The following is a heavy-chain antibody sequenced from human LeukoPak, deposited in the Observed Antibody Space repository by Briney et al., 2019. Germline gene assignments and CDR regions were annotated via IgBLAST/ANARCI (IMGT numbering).Heavy chain of an antibody. CDR2: INSDGSST. J-gene: IGHJ5*02. Sequence: GGSLRLSCAASGFTFSSYWMHWVRQAPGKGLVWVSRINSDGSSTSYADSVKGRFTISRDNAKNTLYLQTNSLRAEDTAVYYCARDSVGASIPLNWFDPWGQGTLVTVSS. CDR3: ARDSVGASIPLNWFDP. CDR1: GFTFSSYW. D-gene: IGHD1-26*01. V-gene: IGHV3-74*01.